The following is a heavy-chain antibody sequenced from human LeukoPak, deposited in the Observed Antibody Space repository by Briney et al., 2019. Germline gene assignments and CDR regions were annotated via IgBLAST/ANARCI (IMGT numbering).Heavy chain of an antibody. D-gene: IGHD2-2*01. CDR2: IIPIFGTA. Sequence: ASVKVSCKASGGTFSSYAISWVRQAPGQGLEWMGGIIPIFGTANYAQKFQGRVTITTDESTSTAYMELSSLRSEDTAVYYCVVPAATGFDPWAREPWPPSPQ. J-gene: IGHJ5*02. V-gene: IGHV1-69*05. CDR3: VVPAATGFDP. CDR1: GGTFSSYA.